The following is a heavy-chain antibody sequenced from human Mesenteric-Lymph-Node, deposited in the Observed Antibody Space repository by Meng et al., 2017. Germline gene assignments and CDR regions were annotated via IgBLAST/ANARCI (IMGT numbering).Heavy chain of an antibody. CDR2: IYYSGST. CDR3: ARTNYGDYNWFDP. V-gene: IGHV4-4*02. Sequence: VQLQESGPGLVQPSGTLTLTCAVSGGSLSSRNWWSWVRQHPGKGLEWIGYIYYSGSTYYNPSLRSRVAISIDTSKNQFSLKLTSVTAADTAVYFCARTNYGDYNWFDPWGQGTLVTVSS. CDR1: GGSLSSRNW. D-gene: IGHD4-17*01. J-gene: IGHJ5*02.